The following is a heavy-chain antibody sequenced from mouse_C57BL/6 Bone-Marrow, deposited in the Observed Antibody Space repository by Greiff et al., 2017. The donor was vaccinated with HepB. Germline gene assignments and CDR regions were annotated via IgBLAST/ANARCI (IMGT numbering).Heavy chain of an antibody. D-gene: IGHD2-2*01. CDR1: GFTFSSYA. CDR2: ISDGGSYT. J-gene: IGHJ4*01. V-gene: IGHV5-4*03. CDR3: ASSTMVTSDAMDY. Sequence: DVMLVESGGGLVKPGGSLKLSCAASGFTFSSYAMSWVRQTPEKRLEWVATISDGGSYTYYPDNVKGRFTISRDNAKNNLYLQMSHLKSEDTAMYYCASSTMVTSDAMDYWGQGTSVTVSS.